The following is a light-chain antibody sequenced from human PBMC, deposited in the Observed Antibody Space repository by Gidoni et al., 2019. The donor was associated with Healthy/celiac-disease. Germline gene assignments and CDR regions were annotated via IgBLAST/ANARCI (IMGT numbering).Light chain of an antibody. CDR3: QQRSNWPPMYT. CDR2: DAS. V-gene: IGKV3-11*01. Sequence: EIVLTQSPATLFLSPGERATLSCRASQSVSSYLAWYQQKPGQAPRLLIYDASNRATGIPARFSGSGSGTDFTLTISSLEPEDFAVYYCQQRSNWPPMYTFGQXTKLEIK. J-gene: IGKJ2*01. CDR1: QSVSSY.